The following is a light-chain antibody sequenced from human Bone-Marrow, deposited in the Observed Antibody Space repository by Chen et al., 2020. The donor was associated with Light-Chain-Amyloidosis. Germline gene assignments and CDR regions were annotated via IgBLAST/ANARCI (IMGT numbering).Light chain of an antibody. V-gene: IGLV2-8*01. J-gene: IGLJ1*01. CDR2: EVS. CDR3: SSYTGGNSPYV. CDR1: SSDVGGYNY. Sequence: QSALTQPPSASGSPGQSVTISCPGTSSDVGGYNYVSWYQQHPGKAPKRMIYEVSKRPSGVPDRFSDSKSANTASLTVSGLQAEDEADYYCSSYTGGNSPYVFGTGTKVTVL.